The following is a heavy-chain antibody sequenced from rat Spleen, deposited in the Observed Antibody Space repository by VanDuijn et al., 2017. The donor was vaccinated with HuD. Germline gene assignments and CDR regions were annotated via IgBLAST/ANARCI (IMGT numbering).Heavy chain of an antibody. CDR3: ARRDMGITTGYFDY. D-gene: IGHD1-9*01. J-gene: IGHJ2*01. Sequence: EVQLVESGGGLVQPGRSLKLSCAASGFTFSNYGMHWIRQAPTKGLEWVASISPSGGSTYYRDSVKGRFTISRDNAKSTLYLQMDSLRSEDTATYYCARRDMGITTGYFDYWGQGVMVTVSS. V-gene: IGHV5-19*01. CDR1: GFTFSNYG. CDR2: ISPSGGST.